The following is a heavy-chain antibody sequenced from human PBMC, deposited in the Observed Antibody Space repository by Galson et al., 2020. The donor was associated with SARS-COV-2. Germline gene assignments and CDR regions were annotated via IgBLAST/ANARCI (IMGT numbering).Heavy chain of an antibody. Sequence: GESLKISCAASGFTFSSYGMHWVRQAPGKGLEWVAVIWYDGSNKYYADSVKGRFTISRDNSKNTLYLQMNSLRAEDTAVYYCAKDWDIAAAPQEVVDVWGQGTTVTVSS. D-gene: IGHD6-13*01. J-gene: IGHJ6*02. CDR3: AKDWDIAAAPQEVVDV. V-gene: IGHV3-33*06. CDR2: IWYDGSNK. CDR1: GFTFSSYG.